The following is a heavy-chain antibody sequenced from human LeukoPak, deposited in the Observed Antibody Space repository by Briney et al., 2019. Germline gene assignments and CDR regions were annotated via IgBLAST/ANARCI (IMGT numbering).Heavy chain of an antibody. V-gene: IGHV4-31*03. CDR2: LYYSGST. Sequence: PSQTLSLTCTVSGGSISSGGYYWRWIRQHPGKGLEWIVYLYYSGSTYYNPSLKSRVTISVDTSKNQFSLKLSSVTAADTAVYYCARDVRQTGIAAAGTNWFDPWGQGTLVTVSS. CDR1: GGSISSGGYY. D-gene: IGHD6-13*01. CDR3: ARDVRQTGIAAAGTNWFDP. J-gene: IGHJ5*02.